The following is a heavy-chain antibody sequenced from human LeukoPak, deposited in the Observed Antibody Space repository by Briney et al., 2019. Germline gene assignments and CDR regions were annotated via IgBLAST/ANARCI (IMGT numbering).Heavy chain of an antibody. J-gene: IGHJ6*02. D-gene: IGHD5-18*01. Sequence: ASVKVSCKASGYTFTSYDINWVRQATGQGLEWMGWMNPNSGNTGYAQKFQGRVTMTRNTSISTAYMELSSLRSEDTAVYYCARSSGSYGLLRDYYYYGMDVWGQGTTVTVSS. V-gene: IGHV1-8*01. CDR2: MNPNSGNT. CDR3: ARSSGSYGLLRDYYYYGMDV. CDR1: GYTFTSYD.